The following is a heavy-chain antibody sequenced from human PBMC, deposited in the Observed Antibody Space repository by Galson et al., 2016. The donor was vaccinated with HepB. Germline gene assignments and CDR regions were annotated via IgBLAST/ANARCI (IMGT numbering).Heavy chain of an antibody. Sequence: SLRLSCAASGISFRSYAMSWVRQAPGKGLEWVSAIRGSGGTTYYADSVKGRFTISRDNSKNTLYLQMNSLRVEDTAIYYCAKAEMTTVTRFEHWGQGTLVTVSP. D-gene: IGHD4-17*01. CDR1: GISFRSYA. CDR2: IRGSGGTT. CDR3: AKAEMTTVTRFEH. V-gene: IGHV3-23*01. J-gene: IGHJ4*02.